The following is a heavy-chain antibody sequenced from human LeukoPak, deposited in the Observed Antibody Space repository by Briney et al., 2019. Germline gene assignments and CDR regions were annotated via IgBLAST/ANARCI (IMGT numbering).Heavy chain of an antibody. CDR1: GFTFSRYW. D-gene: IGHD2/OR15-2a*01. CDR2: IKQDESEK. J-gene: IGHJ4*02. CDR3: ARAGNTRFDY. V-gene: IGHV3-7*03. Sequence: PGGSLRLSCAASGFTFSRYWMSWVRQAPGKGLKWVANIKQDESEKYYVDSVKGRFTVSRDNSKNTLYLQMNSLRAEDTAVYYCARAGNTRFDYWGQGTLVTVSS.